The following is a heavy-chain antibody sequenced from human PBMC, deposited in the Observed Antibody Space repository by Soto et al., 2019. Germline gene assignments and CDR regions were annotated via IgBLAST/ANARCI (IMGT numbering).Heavy chain of an antibody. Sequence: GGSLRLSCAASGFTFSSYSMNWVRQAPGKGLVWVSRISPDGSIANYADSVKGRFTISRDNAKNTLFLLMNGLRAEDTAVYYCAKETASFNDHWGQGTLVTVSS. J-gene: IGHJ4*02. CDR1: GFTFSSYS. CDR3: AKETASFNDH. CDR2: ISPDGSIA. V-gene: IGHV3-74*01. D-gene: IGHD1-1*01.